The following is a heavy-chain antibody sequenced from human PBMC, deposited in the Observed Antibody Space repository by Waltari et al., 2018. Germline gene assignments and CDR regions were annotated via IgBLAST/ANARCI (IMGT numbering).Heavy chain of an antibody. CDR3: ASDRGRGLYLDS. Sequence: QVQLQESGPGLVKPSGTLSLTCTVSGDSISTNFFWSWVRQSPGKGLEWIGQVHQSGRSNYNPSLECRVTVSMDTSKNKISLKMTSVTAADTAIYYCASDRGRGLYLDSWGQGTLVTVSP. CDR2: VHQSGRS. J-gene: IGHJ4*02. CDR1: GDSISTNFF. V-gene: IGHV4-4*02. D-gene: IGHD2-15*01.